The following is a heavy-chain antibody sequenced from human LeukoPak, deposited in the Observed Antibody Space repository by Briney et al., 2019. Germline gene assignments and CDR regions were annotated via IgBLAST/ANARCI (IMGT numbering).Heavy chain of an antibody. D-gene: IGHD2-2*01. CDR3: ARQGGYCSSTSCPFDY. CDR2: IYYSGST. Sequence: SETLSLTCTVSGGSISSSSYYWGWIRQPPGKGLEWIGSIYYSGSTYHNPSLKSRVTISVDTSKNQFSLKLSSVTAADTAVYYCARQGGYCSSTSCPFDYWGQGTLVTVSS. V-gene: IGHV4-39*01. J-gene: IGHJ4*02. CDR1: GGSISSSSYY.